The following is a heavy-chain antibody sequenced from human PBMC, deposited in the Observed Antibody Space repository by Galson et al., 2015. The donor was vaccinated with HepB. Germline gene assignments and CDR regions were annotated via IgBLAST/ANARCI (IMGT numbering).Heavy chain of an antibody. V-gene: IGHV4-34*01. CDR3: ALLRPYYYYGMDV. J-gene: IGHJ6*02. CDR1: GGSFSGYY. CDR2: INHSGST. Sequence: SETLSLTCAVYGGSFSGYYWSWIRLPPGKGLEWIGEINHSGSTNYNPSLKSRVTISVDTSKNQFSLKLSSVTAADTAVYYCALLRPYYYYGMDVWGQGTTVTVSS. D-gene: IGHD4-17*01.